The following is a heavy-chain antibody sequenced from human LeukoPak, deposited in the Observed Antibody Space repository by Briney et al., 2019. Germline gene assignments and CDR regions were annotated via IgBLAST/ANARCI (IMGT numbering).Heavy chain of an antibody. CDR1: GFTFSSYG. CDR2: IWYGGSNK. Sequence: GRSLRLSCAASGFTFSSYGMHWVRQAPGKGLEWVAVIWYGGSNKYYADSVKGRFTISRDNSKNTLYLQMNNLRAGDTALYYCARGGRGSSWYEKWGQGTLVAVSS. J-gene: IGHJ4*02. V-gene: IGHV3-33*08. CDR3: ARGGRGSSWYEK. D-gene: IGHD6-13*01.